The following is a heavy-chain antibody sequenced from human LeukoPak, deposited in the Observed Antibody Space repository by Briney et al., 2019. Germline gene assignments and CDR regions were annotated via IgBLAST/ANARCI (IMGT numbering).Heavy chain of an antibody. CDR3: VRDSGTTGEVKFDP. J-gene: IGHJ5*02. Sequence: KASETLSLTCTVSGGSISSYWSWIRQPAGKGLEWIGRIYGSGSTNYNPSLKSRVTMSLDTSKNQFSLKLSSVTAADTAMYYCVRDSGTTGEVKFDPWGQGTLVTVSS. V-gene: IGHV4-4*07. CDR2: IYGSGST. CDR1: GGSISSY. D-gene: IGHD3-10*01.